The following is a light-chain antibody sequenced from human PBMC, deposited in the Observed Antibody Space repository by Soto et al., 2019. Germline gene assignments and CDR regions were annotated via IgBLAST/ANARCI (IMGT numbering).Light chain of an antibody. CDR2: DAS. V-gene: IGKV3-11*01. J-gene: IGKJ5*01. CDR1: QSINNY. Sequence: SPVTLSLSPGERATLSCRASQSINNYLAWYQQKPGQAPRLLIYDASNRATGIPARFSGSGSGTDFTLTISSLEPEDFAVYYCQQRFNWQVTFGQGTRLEIK. CDR3: QQRFNWQVT.